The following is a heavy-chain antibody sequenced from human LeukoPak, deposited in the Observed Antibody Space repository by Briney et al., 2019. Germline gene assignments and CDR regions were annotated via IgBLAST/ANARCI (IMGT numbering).Heavy chain of an antibody. D-gene: IGHD5-18*01. CDR2: ISSSSSYI. CDR3: ASPQTPNTAMAYFDY. CDR1: GFTFSSYS. V-gene: IGHV3-21*01. Sequence: PGGSLRLSCAASGFTFSSYSMNWVRQAPGKGLEWVSSISSSSSYIYYADSVKGRFTISRDNAKNSLYLQMNSLRAEDTAVYYCASPQTPNTAMAYFDYWGQGTLVTVSS. J-gene: IGHJ4*02.